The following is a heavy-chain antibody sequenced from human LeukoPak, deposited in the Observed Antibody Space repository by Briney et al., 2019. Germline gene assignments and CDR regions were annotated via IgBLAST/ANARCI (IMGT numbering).Heavy chain of an antibody. Sequence: GASVKVSCKASGYTFTSYDINWVRQATGQGLEWMGWINPNTGNTGYAQKFQGRVTMTTDTSTSTAYMELRSLRSDDTAVYYCARPYSSGWYAKGGTTYFQHWGQGTLVTVSS. V-gene: IGHV1-8*01. CDR3: ARPYSSGWYAKGGTTYFQH. CDR2: INPNTGNT. D-gene: IGHD6-19*01. J-gene: IGHJ1*01. CDR1: GYTFTSYD.